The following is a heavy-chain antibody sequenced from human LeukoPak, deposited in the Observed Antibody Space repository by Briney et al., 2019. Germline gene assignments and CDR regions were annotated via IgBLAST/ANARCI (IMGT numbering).Heavy chain of an antibody. J-gene: IGHJ6*04. CDR1: GFTFSSYW. CDR2: ISSSGSTI. V-gene: IGHV3-48*04. Sequence: GGSLRLSCAASGFTFSSYWMHWVRQAPGKGLEWVSYISSSGSTIYYADSVRGRFTISRDNAKNSLYLQMNSLRAEDTAVYYCAELGITMIGGVWGKGTTVTISS. CDR3: AELGITMIGGV. D-gene: IGHD3-10*02.